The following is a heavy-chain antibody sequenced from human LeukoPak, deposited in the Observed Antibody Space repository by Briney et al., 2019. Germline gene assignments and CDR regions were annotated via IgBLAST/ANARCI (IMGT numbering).Heavy chain of an antibody. J-gene: IGHJ4*02. CDR1: GFTFSTYW. CDR3: ARDSAGNDY. Sequence: GGSLRLPCEASGFTFSTYWMSWVRQAPGKGLEWVANIKQDGSEKYYVDSVKGRFTISRDNAKNSLYLQMNSLRAEDTAMYYCARDSAGNDYWGQGTLVTVSS. D-gene: IGHD6-13*01. CDR2: IKQDGSEK. V-gene: IGHV3-7*01.